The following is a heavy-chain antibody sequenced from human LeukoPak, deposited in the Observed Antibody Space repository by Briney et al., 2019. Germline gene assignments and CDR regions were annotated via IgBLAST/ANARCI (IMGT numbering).Heavy chain of an antibody. V-gene: IGHV3-48*01. D-gene: IGHD4-17*01. Sequence: GGSPRLSCVASGFTFSSYSMNWARQAPGKGLEWISYITSSSGSLSYADSVKGRFIISRDNAKNSLYLQMNSLRAEDTAIYYCVRDVHYVFDYWGPGTLVIVSS. CDR1: GFTFSSYS. J-gene: IGHJ4*02. CDR3: VRDVHYVFDY. CDR2: ITSSSGSL.